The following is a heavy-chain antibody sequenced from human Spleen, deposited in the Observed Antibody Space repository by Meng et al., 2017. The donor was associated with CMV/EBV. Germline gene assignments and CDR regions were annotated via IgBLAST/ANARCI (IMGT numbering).Heavy chain of an antibody. V-gene: IGHV4-59*01. CDR3: ARELRPNWFDP. D-gene: IGHD4-17*01. CDR1: GGSISSYY. Sequence: GSLRLSCTVSGGSISSYYWSWIRQPPGKGLEWIGYIYYSGSTNYNPSLKSRVTISVDTSKNQFSLKLSSVTAADTAVYYCARELRPNWFDPWGQGTLVTVSS. J-gene: IGHJ5*02. CDR2: IYYSGST.